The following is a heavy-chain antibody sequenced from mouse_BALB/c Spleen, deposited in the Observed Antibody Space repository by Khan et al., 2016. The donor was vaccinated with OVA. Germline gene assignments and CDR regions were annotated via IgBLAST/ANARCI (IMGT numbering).Heavy chain of an antibody. Sequence: EVQLFESGGDLVKPGGSLKLSCAASGFTFSTYGMSWVRQTPDKRLEWVATISSGGSYTYYPDSVKGRFTISRDNAKNTLYLQMSSLKSEDTAMYYCARLAYYYGSEGFAYWGQGTLVTVSA. J-gene: IGHJ3*01. CDR1: GFTFSTYG. V-gene: IGHV5-6*01. D-gene: IGHD1-1*01. CDR3: ARLAYYYGSEGFAY. CDR2: ISSGGSYT.